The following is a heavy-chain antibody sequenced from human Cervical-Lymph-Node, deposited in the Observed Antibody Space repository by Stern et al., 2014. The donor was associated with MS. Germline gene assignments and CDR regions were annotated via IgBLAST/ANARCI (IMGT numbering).Heavy chain of an antibody. Sequence: VQLVESGAEVKKPGSSVKVSCKASGGTFTSFSIHWVRQVPGQSLEWMGGIIPIFDTPNLAQTLQGRVTITPATSPSTVYMALNSLRSDDTAVYYCVFPSKVTTAAFDVWGRGTMVTVSS. D-gene: IGHD4-17*01. J-gene: IGHJ3*01. V-gene: IGHV1-69*06. CDR2: IIPIFDTP. CDR1: GGTFTSFS. CDR3: VFPSKVTTAAFDV.